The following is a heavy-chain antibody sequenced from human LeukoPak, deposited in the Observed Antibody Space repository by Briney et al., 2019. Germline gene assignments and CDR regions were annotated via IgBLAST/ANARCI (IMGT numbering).Heavy chain of an antibody. CDR1: GGNFNAHG. CDR2: INPNSGGT. Sequence: ASVKVSCKASGGNFNAHGINWVRQGPGQGLEWMGWINPNSGGTNYAQKFQGRVTMTRDTSISTAYMELSRLRSDDTAVYYCARDIVGATTDYWGQGTLVTVSS. J-gene: IGHJ4*02. CDR3: ARDIVGATTDY. V-gene: IGHV1-2*02. D-gene: IGHD1-26*01.